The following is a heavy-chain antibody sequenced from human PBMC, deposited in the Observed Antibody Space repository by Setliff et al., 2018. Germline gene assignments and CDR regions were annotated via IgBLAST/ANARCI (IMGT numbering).Heavy chain of an antibody. CDR3: ARDPTALNDYGSGSYPIFDY. CDR2: ISAYNGNT. V-gene: IGHV1-18*01. Sequence: ASVKVSCKASGYTFTSYGISWVRQAPGQGLEWMGCISAYNGNTNDAQKLQGRVTMTTDTSTSTAYMELRSLRSDDTAVYYCARDPTALNDYGSGSYPIFDYWGPGTLVTVSS. D-gene: IGHD3-10*01. CDR1: GYTFTSYG. J-gene: IGHJ4*02.